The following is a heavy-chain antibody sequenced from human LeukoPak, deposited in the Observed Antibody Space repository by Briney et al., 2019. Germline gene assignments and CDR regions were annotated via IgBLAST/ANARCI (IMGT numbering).Heavy chain of an antibody. V-gene: IGHV3-23*01. CDR3: AKMVDIVATITGV. CDR1: GFTFSTSW. Sequence: GGSLRLSCAVSGFTFSTSWMHWVRQAPGKGLEWVSGISGTGGSTGYADSVKGRFTISRDNSKNTLYLQMNSLRAEDTAVYYCAKMVDIVATITGVWGQGTLVTVSS. D-gene: IGHD5-12*01. J-gene: IGHJ4*02. CDR2: ISGTGGST.